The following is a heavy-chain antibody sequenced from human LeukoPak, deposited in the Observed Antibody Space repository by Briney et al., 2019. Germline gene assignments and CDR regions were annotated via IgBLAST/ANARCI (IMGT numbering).Heavy chain of an antibody. J-gene: IGHJ4*02. D-gene: IGHD1-20*01. CDR2: IYPGDSDT. Sequence: GESLKISCKGSGYSFTSYWIGWVRQMPGKGLEWMGIIYPGDSDTRYSPSFQGQVTISADKSISTAYLQWSSLKASDTAMYYCARLSPQKKSPITGTNADYWGQGTLVTVSS. CDR1: GYSFTSYW. V-gene: IGHV5-51*01. CDR3: ARLSPQKKSPITGTNADY.